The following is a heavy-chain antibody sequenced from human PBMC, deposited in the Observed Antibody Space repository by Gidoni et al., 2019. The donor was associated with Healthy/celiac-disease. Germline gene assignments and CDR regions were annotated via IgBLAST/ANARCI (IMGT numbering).Heavy chain of an antibody. CDR3: ARAYYYDSSGPLGRGAFDI. CDR1: GFTFSSYS. D-gene: IGHD3-22*01. Sequence: EVQLVESGGGLVQPGGSLRLSCAASGFTFSSYSMNWVRQAPGKGLEWVSYISSSSSTIYYADSVKGRFTISRDNAKNSLYLQMNSLRDEDTAVYYCARAYYYDSSGPLGRGAFDIWGQGTMVTVSS. CDR2: ISSSSSTI. J-gene: IGHJ3*02. V-gene: IGHV3-48*02.